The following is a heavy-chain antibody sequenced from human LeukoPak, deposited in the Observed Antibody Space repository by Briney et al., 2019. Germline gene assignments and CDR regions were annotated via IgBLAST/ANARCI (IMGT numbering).Heavy chain of an antibody. CDR2: INPDGRST. V-gene: IGHV3-74*03. D-gene: IGHD3-10*01. Sequence: GGSLRLSCAASRFTFSNYWMHGVRQAPGKGLVWVSRINPDGRSTTYANSVKGRFTVSRDNAKNTLYLQMNSLRAEDTAVYYCARVPRNYYGSGSALDYWGQGTRVTVSA. J-gene: IGHJ4*02. CDR1: RFTFSNYW. CDR3: ARVPRNYYGSGSALDY.